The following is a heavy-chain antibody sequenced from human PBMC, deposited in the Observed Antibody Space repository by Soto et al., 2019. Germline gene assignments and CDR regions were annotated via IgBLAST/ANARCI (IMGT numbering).Heavy chain of an antibody. CDR2: INPSGGST. CDR3: ARYDIVATRSPDY. D-gene: IGHD5-12*01. Sequence: GASVKVSCKASGYTFTSYYMHWVRQAPGQGLEWMGIINPSGGSTNYAQKFQGRVTMTRNTSISTAYMELSSLRSEDTAVYYCARYDIVATRSPDYWGQGTLVTVSS. V-gene: IGHV1-46*01. J-gene: IGHJ4*02. CDR1: GYTFTSYY.